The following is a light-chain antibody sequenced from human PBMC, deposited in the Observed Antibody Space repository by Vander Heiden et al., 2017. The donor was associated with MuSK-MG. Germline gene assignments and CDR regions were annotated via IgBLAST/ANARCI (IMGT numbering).Light chain of an antibody. V-gene: IGKV3-15*01. CDR2: DAS. CDR3: QQYNNGPALT. CDR1: QNVSSN. J-gene: IGKJ4*01. Sequence: EIEMTQSPATLSVSAGDRATLSCRASQNVSSNLVWYQQKPGQAPRLLIYDASTRATGIPARFSGSGSETEFTPTISSLQSEDFAVYYCQQYNNGPALTFGGGTKVEIK.